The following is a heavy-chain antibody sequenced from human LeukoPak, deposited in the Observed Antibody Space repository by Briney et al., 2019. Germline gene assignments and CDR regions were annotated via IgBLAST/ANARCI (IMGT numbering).Heavy chain of an antibody. CDR1: GITFSSYW. Sequence: QPGGSLRLSCAASGITFSSYWMHWVRQAPGKGLVWVSRINSDGSSTSYADSVKGRFTISRDNAKNTLYLQMNSLRAEDTAVYYCARGDYGDYFYYMDVWGKGTTVTVSS. D-gene: IGHD4-17*01. CDR2: INSDGSST. J-gene: IGHJ6*03. CDR3: ARGDYGDYFYYMDV. V-gene: IGHV3-74*01.